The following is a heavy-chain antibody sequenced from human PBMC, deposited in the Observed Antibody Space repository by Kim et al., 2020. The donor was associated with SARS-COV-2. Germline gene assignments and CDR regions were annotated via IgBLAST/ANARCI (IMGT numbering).Heavy chain of an antibody. CDR2: IYYSGST. J-gene: IGHJ4*02. D-gene: IGHD2-15*01. Sequence: SETLSLTCTVSGGHISSGGYHWSWIRQHPGKGLERIGYIYYSGSTYYNPSLKSRVTISVDTSKNLFSLKLSSVTAADTAVYYCARGHCSGASCYSGGIDYFDYWGQGTLVTVSS. CDR3: ARGHCSGASCYSGGIDYFDY. CDR1: GGHISSGGYH. V-gene: IGHV4-31*03.